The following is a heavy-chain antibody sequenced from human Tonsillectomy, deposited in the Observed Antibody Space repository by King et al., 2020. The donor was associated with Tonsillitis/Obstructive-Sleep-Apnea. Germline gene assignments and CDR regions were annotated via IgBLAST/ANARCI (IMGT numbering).Heavy chain of an antibody. CDR3: AKVVGRFLGWYDSPFDY. V-gene: IGHV3-23*04. D-gene: IGHD3-3*01. CDR2: ISGSGGST. Sequence: VQLVESGGGLVQPGGSLRLSCAASGFTFSSYAMSWVRQAPGKGLEWVSAISGSGGSTYYADPVKGRFTISRDNSKNTLYLQMNSLRAEDTAVYYCAKVVGRFLGWYDSPFDYWGQGTLVTVSS. J-gene: IGHJ4*02. CDR1: GFTFSSYA.